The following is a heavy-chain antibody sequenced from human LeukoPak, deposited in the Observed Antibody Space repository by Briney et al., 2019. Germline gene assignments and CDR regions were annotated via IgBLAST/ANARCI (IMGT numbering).Heavy chain of an antibody. V-gene: IGHV4-39*02. CDR1: GGSINSGSHY. Sequence: SETLSLTCIVSGGSINSGSHYWGWIRQPPGKGLEWIGTIYHSGSTYYNPSLKIRVTISVDTSKNQFFLKLTSVTAADMAVYYCVRVAKESTSTGEFFHYDGMDVWGQGTTVTVSS. J-gene: IGHJ6*02. CDR3: VRVAKESTSTGEFFHYDGMDV. CDR2: IYHSGST. D-gene: IGHD2-2*01.